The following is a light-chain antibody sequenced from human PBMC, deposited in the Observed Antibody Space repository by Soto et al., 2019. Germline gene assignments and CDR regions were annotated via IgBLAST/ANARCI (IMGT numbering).Light chain of an antibody. J-gene: IGKJ5*01. CDR1: RSVSSN. CDR2: GPS. CDR3: QQYKNWPAIT. V-gene: IGKV3D-15*01. Sequence: EIVMTQSPATLSVSPGERATLSCRASRSVSSNLAWYQQKPGQAPRLLIYGPSTRATGIPARFSGSGSGTEFPLTISSLQSEDFAIYYCQQYKNWPAITFGQGTRLEIK.